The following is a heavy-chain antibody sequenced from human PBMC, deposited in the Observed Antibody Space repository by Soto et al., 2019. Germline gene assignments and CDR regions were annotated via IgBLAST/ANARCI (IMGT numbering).Heavy chain of an antibody. V-gene: IGHV4-34*01. CDR3: ARELGCISTSCYLSTTFYYYYYGMDV. CDR2: INRSGST. Sequence: SETLSLTCAVYGGSFIVYYWSWIRQPPGKGLEGIEEINRSGSTNYNPALKSRVTISVDTSKNQFSLKLSSVTAADTAVYYCARELGCISTSCYLSTTFYYYYYGMDVWGQGTTVS. D-gene: IGHD2-2*01. CDR1: GGSFIVYY. J-gene: IGHJ6*02.